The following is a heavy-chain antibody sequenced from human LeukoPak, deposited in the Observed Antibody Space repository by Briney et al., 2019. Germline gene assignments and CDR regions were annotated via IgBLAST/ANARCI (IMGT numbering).Heavy chain of an antibody. Sequence: ASETLSLTCAVYGGSFSGYYWSWIRQPPGKGLEWVGEINHSGSTNYNPSLKSRVTISVDTSKNQFSLKLSSVTAADTAVYYCARGPGYCSGGSCFPHFYYYYMDVWGKGTTVTVSS. D-gene: IGHD2-15*01. V-gene: IGHV4-34*01. CDR2: INHSGST. CDR1: GGSFSGYY. CDR3: ARGPGYCSGGSCFPHFYYYYMDV. J-gene: IGHJ6*03.